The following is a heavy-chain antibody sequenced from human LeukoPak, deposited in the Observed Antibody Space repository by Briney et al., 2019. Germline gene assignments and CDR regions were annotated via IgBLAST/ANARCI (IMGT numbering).Heavy chain of an antibody. V-gene: IGHV4-4*07. CDR1: GGSISSYH. Sequence: KPSETLSLTCTVSGGSISSYHWSWIRQPAGKGLEWIGRIYTTGSTNYNPSLKSRVTMSVDTSKNQFSLMLRSVTAADTAVYYCARDHLPAGAPGYYMDVWGKGTTVTVSS. D-gene: IGHD4/OR15-4a*01. J-gene: IGHJ6*03. CDR2: IYTTGST. CDR3: ARDHLPAGAPGYYMDV.